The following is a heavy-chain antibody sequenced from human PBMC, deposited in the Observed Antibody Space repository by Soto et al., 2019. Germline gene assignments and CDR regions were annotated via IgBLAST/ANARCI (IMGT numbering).Heavy chain of an antibody. CDR1: GFTFSNYW. CDR2: ISQDGSDK. D-gene: IGHD3-22*01. CDR3: ARDTPGLEDFDY. Sequence: GGSLRLSCVGTGFTFSNYWMTWVRQAPGKGLEWVALISQDGSDKYYVDSVKGRFTISRDNAKNSLYLQMNSLRADDTSVYYCARDTPGLEDFDYWGQGTLVTVSS. J-gene: IGHJ4*02. V-gene: IGHV3-7*01.